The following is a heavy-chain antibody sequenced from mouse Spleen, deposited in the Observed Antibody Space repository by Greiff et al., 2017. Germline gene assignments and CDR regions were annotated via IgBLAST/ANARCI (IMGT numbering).Heavy chain of an antibody. CDR3: GRITKVVERGYYAMDY. J-gene: IGHJ4*01. D-gene: IGHD1-1*01. Sequence: VQLQQSGAELVRPGASVKLSCKASGFTFTDSYINWVKQRPGQGLEWIARLYPGSGNTYYNENFKGKATLTAEKSSSTAYMKNSSKTTEEYDVYCRGRITKVVERGYYAMDYGGQGTSGTVSS. V-gene: IGHV1-76*01. CDR1: GFTFTDSY. CDR2: LYPGSGNT.